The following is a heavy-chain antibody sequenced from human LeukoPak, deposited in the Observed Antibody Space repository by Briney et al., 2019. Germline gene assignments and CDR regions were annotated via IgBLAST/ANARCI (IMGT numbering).Heavy chain of an antibody. CDR1: GFTFGDYA. D-gene: IGHD3-22*01. CDR3: TSYYDSSGYPGDY. CDR2: IRGKAYGGTT. J-gene: IGHJ4*02. V-gene: IGHV3-49*03. Sequence: GRSLRLSCTASGFTFGDYAMSWFRQAPGKGLEWVGFIRGKAYGGTTEYAASVKGRFTISRDDSKSIAYLQMNSLKTEDTAVYYCTSYYDSSGYPGDYWGQGTLVTVSS.